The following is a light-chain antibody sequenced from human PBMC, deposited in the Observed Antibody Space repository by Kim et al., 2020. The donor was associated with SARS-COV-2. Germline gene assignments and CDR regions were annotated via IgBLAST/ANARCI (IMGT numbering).Light chain of an antibody. V-gene: IGKV1-33*01. Sequence: SASVGDSVTITCQASQDIKNSLNWYQQKPGKAPKLLIYGASNLEAGVPSRFSGSGSGTDFTFTVSSLQPEDFATYYCQHYDNLPPTFGQGTKLEI. CDR1: QDIKNS. CDR2: GAS. CDR3: QHYDNLPPT. J-gene: IGKJ2*01.